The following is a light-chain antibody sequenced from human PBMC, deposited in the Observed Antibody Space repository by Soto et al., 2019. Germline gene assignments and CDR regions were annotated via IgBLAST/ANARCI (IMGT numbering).Light chain of an antibody. CDR2: GGS. Sequence: EIVLTQSPGTLSLSPGERATLSCRASLSVSSSYLAWYQQKPGQAPRLLIYGGSSRATGIPVRFSGSGSGTDFTLTISRLEPEDFAVYYCQQYGSSWTFGQGTKVDI. CDR1: LSVSSSY. V-gene: IGKV3-20*01. J-gene: IGKJ1*01. CDR3: QQYGSSWT.